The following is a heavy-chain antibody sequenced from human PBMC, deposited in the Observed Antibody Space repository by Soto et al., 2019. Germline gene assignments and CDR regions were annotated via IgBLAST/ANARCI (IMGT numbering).Heavy chain of an antibody. CDR3: ARDQETYYDFWSGYPPLEY. Sequence: EVQLVESGGGLVQPGGSLRLSCEASGFTFDNYYMSWVRQVPGKGLEWVANIRQDGSEKYYVDSVKGRFTIARDNAKNSLSLEMNSLRAEDTAVYYCARDQETYYDFWSGYPPLEYWGQGTLVTVSS. J-gene: IGHJ4*02. CDR1: GFTFDNYY. D-gene: IGHD3-3*01. V-gene: IGHV3-7*03. CDR2: IRQDGSEK.